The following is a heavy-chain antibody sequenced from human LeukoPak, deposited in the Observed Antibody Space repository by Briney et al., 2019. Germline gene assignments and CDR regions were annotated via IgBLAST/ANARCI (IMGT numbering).Heavy chain of an antibody. CDR3: ARWSGYSTYCYYGMDV. V-gene: IGHV4-59*06. CDR2: IYYSGST. Sequence: KASETRSLTCTVSGGSISSYYWSWIRQPPGKGLEWIGYIYYSGSTYYNPSLKSRVTISVDTSKNQFSLKLSSVTAADTAVYYCARWSGYSTYCYYGMDVWGQGTTVTVSS. D-gene: IGHD3/OR15-3a*01. J-gene: IGHJ6*02. CDR1: GGSISSYY.